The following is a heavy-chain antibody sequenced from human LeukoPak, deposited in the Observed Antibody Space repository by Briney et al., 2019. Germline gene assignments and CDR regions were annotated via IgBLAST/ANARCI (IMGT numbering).Heavy chain of an antibody. V-gene: IGHV3-23*01. CDR2: ISGSAVDT. J-gene: IGHJ3*01. D-gene: IGHD3-22*01. CDR1: GFTFASYA. CDR3: ARADITMIVPF. Sequence: GGSLRLSCAASGFTFASYAIIWVRQAPGKGLEWVSAISGSAVDTYYADSVKGRFTISRDNSKNTLYLQMNSLRAEDTAVYYCARADITMIVPFWGQGTMVTVSS.